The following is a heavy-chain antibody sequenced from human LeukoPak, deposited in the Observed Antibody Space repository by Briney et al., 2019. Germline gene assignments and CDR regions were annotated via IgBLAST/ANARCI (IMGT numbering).Heavy chain of an antibody. Sequence: PGGSLRLSCVASGFSLSNFQMYWVRRAPGKGLEWVSIMSLDGSTEFYADSVKGRFTISRDTASNTMHLEMNNLRIEDSAVYYCMRDYMGWFDPWGQGSLVTVSS. CDR1: GFSLSNFQ. CDR2: MSLDGSTE. V-gene: IGHV3-30-3*01. D-gene: IGHD3-10*01. CDR3: MRDYMGWFDP. J-gene: IGHJ5*02.